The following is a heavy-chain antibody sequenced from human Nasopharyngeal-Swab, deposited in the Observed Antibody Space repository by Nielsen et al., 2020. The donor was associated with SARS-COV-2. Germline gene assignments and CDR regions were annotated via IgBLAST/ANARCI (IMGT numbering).Heavy chain of an antibody. CDR2: VNHSGST. CDR3: ARHQDDFWSGYFGFDC. Sequence: RQAAGNGLEWFGEVNHSGSTNYNPSIKSRVNISVDTSKNQFSLKLSSVTAADTAVYYCARHQDDFWSGYFGFDCWGQGALVTVSS. V-gene: IGHV4-34*01. D-gene: IGHD3-3*01. J-gene: IGHJ4*02.